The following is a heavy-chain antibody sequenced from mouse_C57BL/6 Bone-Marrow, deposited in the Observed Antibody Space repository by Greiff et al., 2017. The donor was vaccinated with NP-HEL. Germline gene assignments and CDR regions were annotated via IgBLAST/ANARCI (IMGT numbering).Heavy chain of an antibody. J-gene: IGHJ4*01. CDR2: ISDGGSYT. CDR1: GFTFSSYA. Sequence: VQLKESGGGLVKPGGSLKLSCAASGFTFSSYAMSWVRQTPEKRLEWVATISDGGSYTYYPDNVKGRFTISRDNAKNNLYLQMSHLKSEDTAMYYCARGGGRYDYDPSMDYWGQGTSVTVSS. D-gene: IGHD2-4*01. V-gene: IGHV5-4*01. CDR3: ARGGGRYDYDPSMDY.